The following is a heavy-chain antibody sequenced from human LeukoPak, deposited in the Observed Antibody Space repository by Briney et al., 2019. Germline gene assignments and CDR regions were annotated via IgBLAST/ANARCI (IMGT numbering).Heavy chain of an antibody. CDR3: ARDRAWNYFDY. J-gene: IGHJ4*02. Sequence: GGSLRLSCAPSGFTFSRHGMHWVRQAPGKGLEWVAIISNDRSRKYYGHSVEGRFTISRDNSKNTLYLQMDSLRAEDTAVYYCARDRAWNYFDYWGQGTLVTVSS. CDR1: GFTFSRHG. V-gene: IGHV3-30*03. D-gene: IGHD3-3*01. CDR2: ISNDRSRK.